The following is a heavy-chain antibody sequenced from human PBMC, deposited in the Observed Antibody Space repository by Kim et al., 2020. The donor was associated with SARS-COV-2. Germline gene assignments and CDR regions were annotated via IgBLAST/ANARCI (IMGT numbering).Heavy chain of an antibody. D-gene: IGHD2-2*01. CDR3: VRGVGFFPN. CDR2: TNQDGSEK. Sequence: GGSLRLSCVVSGITFSNHWMSWVRQAPGKGLEWVANTNQDGSEKNYVDSVEGRFTIFRDNAKNSLYLQMNSLRAEDTSLYYCVRGVGFFPNWGQGTLAT. J-gene: IGHJ1*01. CDR1: GITFSNHW. V-gene: IGHV3-7*01.